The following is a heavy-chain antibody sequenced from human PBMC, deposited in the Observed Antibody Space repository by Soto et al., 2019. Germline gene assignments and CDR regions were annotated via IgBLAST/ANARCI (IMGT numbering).Heavy chain of an antibody. CDR3: AKGGSGNYLSYYYYYGMDA. Sequence: PGGSLRLSCEASGFTFRNNGMHWVRQVPGKGLEWVAVISYDGNNKYYADSVKGRFTISRDNSKNTVYLQMNNLRAEDTAMYYCAKGGSGNYLSYYYYYGMDAWGQGTKVTVSS. J-gene: IGHJ6*02. CDR1: GFTFRNNG. D-gene: IGHD3-22*01. CDR2: ISYDGNNK. V-gene: IGHV3-30*18.